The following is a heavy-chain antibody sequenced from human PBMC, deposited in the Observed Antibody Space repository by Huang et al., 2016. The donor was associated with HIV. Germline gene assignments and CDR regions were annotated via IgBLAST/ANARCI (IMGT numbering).Heavy chain of an antibody. CDR1: GFTFSGYG. D-gene: IGHD1-1*01. V-gene: IGHV3-30*18. Sequence: QVHLVESGGGVVQPGRSLRLSCAASGFTFSGYGMHWVRQAPGKVLEWVAVITFDGKNKYYADSVRGRVTVSRDNSQNTVSLQMNTLRAEDMAVYYCAKDNDLYYFDYWGQGTLVTVSS. CDR3: AKDNDLYYFDY. CDR2: ITFDGKNK. J-gene: IGHJ4*02.